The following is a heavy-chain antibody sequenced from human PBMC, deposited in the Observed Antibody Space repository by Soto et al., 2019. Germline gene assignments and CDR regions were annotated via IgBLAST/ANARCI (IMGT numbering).Heavy chain of an antibody. J-gene: IGHJ4*02. V-gene: IGHV3-30*18. Sequence: GGSLRLSCVVSGFTFSNYGMHWVRQPPGKGLEWVALISDDGDKRYYADSVRGRLIISRDNSKDTLYLQMNSLGPDDTAVYFCAKARVRIVGANSFDYWGQGTPVTASS. CDR1: GFTFSNYG. D-gene: IGHD1-26*01. CDR2: ISDDGDKR. CDR3: AKARVRIVGANSFDY.